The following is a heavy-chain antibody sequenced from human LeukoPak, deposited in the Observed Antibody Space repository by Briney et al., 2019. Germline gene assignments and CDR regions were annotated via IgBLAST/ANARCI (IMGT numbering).Heavy chain of an antibody. CDR2: IIPIFGTA. CDR3: ARASYGSGSPFDY. J-gene: IGHJ4*02. CDR1: GGTFSSYA. D-gene: IGHD3-10*01. Sequence: GASVKVSCKASGGTFSSYAISWVRQAPGQGLEWMGRIIPIFGTANYAQKFQGRVTIITDESTSTAYMELSSLRSEDTAVYYCARASYGSGSPFDYWGQGTLVTVSS. V-gene: IGHV1-69*05.